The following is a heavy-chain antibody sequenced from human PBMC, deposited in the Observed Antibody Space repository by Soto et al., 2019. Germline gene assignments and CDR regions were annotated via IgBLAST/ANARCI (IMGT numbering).Heavy chain of an antibody. CDR2: INSDGSST. Sequence: GGSLRLSCAASGFTFSSYWMHWVRQAPGKGLVWVSRINSDGSSTSYADSVKGRFTISRDNAKNTLYLQMNSLRAEDTAVYYCAREGSDSSGYYSAFDYWGQGTLVTVSS. V-gene: IGHV3-74*01. J-gene: IGHJ4*02. CDR3: AREGSDSSGYYSAFDY. D-gene: IGHD3-22*01. CDR1: GFTFSSYW.